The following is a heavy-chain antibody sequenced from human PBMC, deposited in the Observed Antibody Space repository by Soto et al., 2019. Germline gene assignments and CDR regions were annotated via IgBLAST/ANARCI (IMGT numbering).Heavy chain of an antibody. Sequence: QVQLVESGGGVVQPGRSLRLSCAASGFTFNTYDMHWVRQAPGKGVERVALIRYDGSHNSADSVKGRFTISRDNSKNTLYLQMNSLRAEGTAVYYCAREGCRYGSGLDYWGQGTLVTVSS. CDR1: GFTFNTYD. D-gene: IGHD3-10*01. J-gene: IGHJ4*02. V-gene: IGHV3-33*01. CDR2: IRYDGSH. CDR3: AREGCRYGSGLDY.